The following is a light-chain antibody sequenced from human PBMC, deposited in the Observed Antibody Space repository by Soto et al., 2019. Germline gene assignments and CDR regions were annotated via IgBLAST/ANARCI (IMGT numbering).Light chain of an antibody. CDR1: SSDVGGYNY. CDR3: SSYAGSNHNWV. CDR2: EVS. V-gene: IGLV2-8*01. J-gene: IGLJ3*02. Sequence: QSVLTQPPSASGSPGQSVTISCTGTSSDVGGYNYVSWYQQHPDKAPKLMIYEVSKRPSGVPDRFSGSKSGNTASLTVSGLQAEDEADYYCSSYAGSNHNWVFGGGTQLTVL.